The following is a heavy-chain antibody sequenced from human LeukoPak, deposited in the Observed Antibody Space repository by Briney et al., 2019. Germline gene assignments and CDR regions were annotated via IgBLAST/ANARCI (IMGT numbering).Heavy chain of an antibody. Sequence: SVKVSCKASGGTFSSYAISWVRQAPGQGLEWMGRIIPIFGTANYAQKFQGRVTITTDESTSTAYMELSSLRSEDTAVYYCAAGMEWLLADRNWFDPWGQGTLVTVSS. CDR1: GGTFSSYA. CDR3: AAGMEWLLADRNWFDP. J-gene: IGHJ5*02. CDR2: IIPIFGTA. V-gene: IGHV1-69*05. D-gene: IGHD3-3*01.